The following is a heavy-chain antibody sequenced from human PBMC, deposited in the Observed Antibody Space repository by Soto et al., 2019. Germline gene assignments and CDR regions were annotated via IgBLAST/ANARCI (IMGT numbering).Heavy chain of an antibody. CDR1: GYSFTSYG. V-gene: IGHV1-18*04. Sequence: QVQLVQSVTEVKKPGASVQVSCKASGYSFTSYGINWVRQAPGQGLEWMGWISTYNGDTNYAQKFQGRVTMTTVTSTTTAYMELRRLTSDDTAVYFCARGDSTGSPRGWFDPWGQGTVVTVSS. CDR3: ARGDSTGSPRGWFDP. J-gene: IGHJ5*02. CDR2: ISTYNGDT. D-gene: IGHD6-19*01.